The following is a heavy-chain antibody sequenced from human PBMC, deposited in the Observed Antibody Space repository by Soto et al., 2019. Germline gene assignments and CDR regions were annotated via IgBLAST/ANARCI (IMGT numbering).Heavy chain of an antibody. Sequence: GGSLRLSCAVSGYTFSSFDMSWVRQAPGKGLEWVSTISGTEGGTAYADSVKGRFIISRDISTYKLYLEMNGLRVEDTAVYYCAHRTGFDYWGQGALVTVSS. CDR3: AHRTGFDY. CDR1: GYTFSSFD. V-gene: IGHV3-23*01. J-gene: IGHJ4*02. CDR2: ISGTEGGT.